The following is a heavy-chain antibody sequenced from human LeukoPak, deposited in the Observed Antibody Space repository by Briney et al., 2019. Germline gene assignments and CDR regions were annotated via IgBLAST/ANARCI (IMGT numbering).Heavy chain of an antibody. CDR2: INGDGSST. D-gene: IGHD3-10*01. CDR1: GLTFSSYW. Sequence: GGSLRLSCAASGLTFSSYWMHWVRQAPGKGLVWVSRINGDGSSTNYADSAKGRFTISRDNAKNTLYLQMNSLRAEDTAVYYCARDRGGFGTNNWFDPWGQGTLVTVSS. CDR3: ARDRGGFGTNNWFDP. V-gene: IGHV3-74*01. J-gene: IGHJ5*02.